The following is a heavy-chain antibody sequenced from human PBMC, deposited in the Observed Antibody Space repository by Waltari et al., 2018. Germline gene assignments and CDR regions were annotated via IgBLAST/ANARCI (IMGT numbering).Heavy chain of an antibody. CDR1: GYTFTSYG. J-gene: IGHJ6*03. V-gene: IGHV1-18*01. Sequence: QVQLVQSGAEVKKPGASVQVSCKASGYTFTSYGISWVRQAPGQGLEWMGWIRSYNGNATYAQKRQGRVTMTTDTATSTAYMGLRRLRSDDTAVHYCAGDGSSIAVARLDYYYYYYMDVWGKGTTVTVSS. CDR2: IRSYNGNA. CDR3: AGDGSSIAVARLDYYYYYYMDV. D-gene: IGHD6-19*01.